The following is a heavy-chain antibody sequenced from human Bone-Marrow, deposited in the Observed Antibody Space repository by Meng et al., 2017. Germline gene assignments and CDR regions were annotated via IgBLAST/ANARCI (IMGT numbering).Heavy chain of an antibody. V-gene: IGHV3-30-3*01. CDR1: GFTFSSYW. Sequence: VQLEESGGGLVQPGGSLRLSCAASGFTFSSYWMHWVRQAPGKGLEWVAVISYDGSNKYYADSVKGRFTISRDNSKSTLYLQMNSLRIEDTAVYYCARDAGKTGTTDYFDYWGQGTLVTVSS. J-gene: IGHJ4*02. D-gene: IGHD1-7*01. CDR2: ISYDGSNK. CDR3: ARDAGKTGTTDYFDY.